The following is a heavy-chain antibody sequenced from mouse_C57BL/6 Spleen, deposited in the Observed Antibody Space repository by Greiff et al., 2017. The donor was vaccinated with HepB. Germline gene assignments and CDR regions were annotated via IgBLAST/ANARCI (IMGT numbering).Heavy chain of an antibody. Sequence: QVQLQQSGAELAKPGASVKLSCKASGYTFTSYWMHWVKQRPGQGLEWIGYINPSSGYTNYNQKFKGKATLTVDTSSSTAYMQLSSLTSEDSAVYYCAIGSSSFDYWGQGTTLTVSS. J-gene: IGHJ2*01. V-gene: IGHV1-7*01. CDR2: INPSSGYT. CDR3: AIGSSSFDY. D-gene: IGHD1-1*01. CDR1: GYTFTSYW.